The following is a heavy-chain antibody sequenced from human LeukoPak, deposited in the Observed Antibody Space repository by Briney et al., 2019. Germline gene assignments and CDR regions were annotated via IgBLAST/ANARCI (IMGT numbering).Heavy chain of an antibody. CDR3: ARRAAAGDFDY. CDR2: ISSSSSTI. CDR1: GFTFSSYS. V-gene: IGHV3-48*02. D-gene: IGHD6-13*01. Sequence: GGSLRLSCTASGFTFSSYSMNWVRQAPGKGLEWVSYISSSSSTISYADSMKGRFTISRDNAKNPLFLQMNSLRDEDTAVYYCARRAAAGDFDYWGQGTLVTVSS. J-gene: IGHJ4*02.